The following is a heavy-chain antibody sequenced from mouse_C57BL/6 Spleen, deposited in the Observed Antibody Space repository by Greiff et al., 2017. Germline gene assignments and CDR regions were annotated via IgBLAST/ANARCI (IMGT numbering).Heavy chain of an antibody. V-gene: IGHV1-52*01. D-gene: IGHD2-4*01. J-gene: IGHJ1*03. Sequence: QVQLQQPGAELVRPGSSVKLSCKASGYTFTSYWMHWVKQRPIQGLEWIGNIDPSDSETHYNQKFKDKATLTVDKSSSTAYMQLSSLTSEDSAVYYCARRGDDYGYWDFDVWGTGTTVTVSS. CDR3: ARRGDDYGYWDFDV. CDR2: IDPSDSET. CDR1: GYTFTSYW.